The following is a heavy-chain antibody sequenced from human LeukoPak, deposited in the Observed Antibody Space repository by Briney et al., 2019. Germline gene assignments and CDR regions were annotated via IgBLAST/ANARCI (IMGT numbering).Heavy chain of an antibody. V-gene: IGHV3-48*04. CDR3: ARDDKWGFDY. J-gene: IGHJ4*02. CDR2: FDDRNGAAST. D-gene: IGHD1-26*01. CDR1: GFHFSDYS. Sequence: GMSLRLSCEVSGFHFSDYSMNWVRQAPGKGLEWISYFDDRNGAASTSYADSVKGRFIISRAAAKNSLFLQMSSLTAEDTDVYYCARDDKWGFDYWGQGTLVTVSS.